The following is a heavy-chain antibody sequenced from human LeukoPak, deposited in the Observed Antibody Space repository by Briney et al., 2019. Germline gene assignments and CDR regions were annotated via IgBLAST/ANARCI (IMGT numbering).Heavy chain of an antibody. J-gene: IGHJ4*02. D-gene: IGHD3-22*01. Sequence: GESLKISCKGSGYSFTSYWIGWVRQMPGKGLEWMGIIYPGDSDTRYSPSFQGQVTISADKSISTAYLQWSSLKASDTAMYYCARQYYDSSGYSFFDYWSQGTLVTVSS. CDR3: ARQYYDSSGYSFFDY. CDR1: GYSFTSYW. CDR2: IYPGDSDT. V-gene: IGHV5-51*01.